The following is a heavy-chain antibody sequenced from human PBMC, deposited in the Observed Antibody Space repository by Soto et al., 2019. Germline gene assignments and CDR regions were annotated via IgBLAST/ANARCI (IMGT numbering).Heavy chain of an antibody. V-gene: IGHV3-74*03. CDR1: GFTFSSYW. CDR2: INTDGSST. Sequence: GGSLRLSCAASGFTFSSYWMHWVHQVPGKGLVWVSRINTDGSSTTYADSVKGRFTISRDNARNSLYLQMNSLRVEDTAVYYCARDWFDAWGQGTLVTVSS. J-gene: IGHJ5*02. CDR3: ARDWFDA.